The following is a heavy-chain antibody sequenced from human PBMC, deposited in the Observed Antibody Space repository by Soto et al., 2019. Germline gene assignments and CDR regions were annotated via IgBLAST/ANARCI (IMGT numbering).Heavy chain of an antibody. Sequence: QITLKESGPTLVRPTQTLTLTCTFSGLSLSTSGVGVGWIRQPPGKALEWLALIYWDDDKRYSPSLKSRLTVTKDTSKNQVVIKMTNLDPVHTATYYCAHSRCGGDCLQSYSSHYYYGMAVWGQGTTVTVSS. CDR2: IYWDDDK. CDR3: AHSRCGGDCLQSYSSHYYYGMAV. CDR1: GLSLSTSGVG. V-gene: IGHV2-5*02. J-gene: IGHJ6*02. D-gene: IGHD2-21*02.